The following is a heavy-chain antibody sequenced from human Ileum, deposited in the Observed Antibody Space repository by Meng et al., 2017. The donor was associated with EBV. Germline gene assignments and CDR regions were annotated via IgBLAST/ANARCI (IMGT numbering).Heavy chain of an antibody. D-gene: IGHD3-10*01. J-gene: IGHJ4*02. V-gene: IGHV4-34*01. CDR1: GGSFSGYY. CDR3: ARGNKVSDRGFDY. CDR2: INHSGST. Sequence: QVQRKTGGAGLLQPSETMFLPCAVYGGSFSGYYLSWIRQPPGKGLEWIGEINHSGSTNYNPSLKSRVTISVDTSKNQFSLKLSSVTAADTAVYYCARGNKVSDRGFDYWGQGTLVTVSS.